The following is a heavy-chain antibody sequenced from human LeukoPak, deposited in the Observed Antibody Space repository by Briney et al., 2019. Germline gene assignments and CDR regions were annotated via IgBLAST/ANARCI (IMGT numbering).Heavy chain of an antibody. CDR2: MNPNSGNT. D-gene: IGHD3-9*01. J-gene: IGHJ4*02. V-gene: IGHV1-8*01. Sequence: ALVKVSCTASGYTFTSYDINWVRQATGQGLEWMGWMNPNSGNTGYAQKFQGRVTMTRNTSISTAYMELSSLRSEDTAVYYCARGRREYYDILTGYDPPDYWGQGTLVTVSS. CDR3: ARGRREYYDILTGYDPPDY. CDR1: GYTFTSYD.